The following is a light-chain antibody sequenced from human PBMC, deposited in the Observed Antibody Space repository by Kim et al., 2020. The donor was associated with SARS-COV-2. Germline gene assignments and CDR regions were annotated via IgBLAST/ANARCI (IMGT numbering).Light chain of an antibody. Sequence: EIVMTQSPATLSVSPGERATLSCRASQSISSNLAWYQQNPGQAPRLLIDGVSSRANGIPARFSGSGSGTEFTLTISSLQSEDFAVYYCKQYNKWPPPSGGGTKLDIK. V-gene: IGKV3-15*01. CDR3: KQYNKWPPP. CDR2: GVS. CDR1: QSISSN. J-gene: IGKJ4*01.